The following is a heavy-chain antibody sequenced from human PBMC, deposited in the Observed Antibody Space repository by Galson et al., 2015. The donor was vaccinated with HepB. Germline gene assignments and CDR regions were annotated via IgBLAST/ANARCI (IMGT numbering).Heavy chain of an antibody. Sequence: SLRLSCAASGLTLSNYWMSWVRQAPGKGLEWVANINEDGNDKYYVDSVKGRFTISRDDANNSLYLHMNSLRAEDTAVYYCARDSFSWGDNLWGKYAVDFWGQGILVIVSS. D-gene: IGHD3-16*01. CDR1: GLTLSNYW. CDR2: INEDGNDK. CDR3: ARDSFSWGDNLWGKYAVDF. V-gene: IGHV3-7*01. J-gene: IGHJ4*02.